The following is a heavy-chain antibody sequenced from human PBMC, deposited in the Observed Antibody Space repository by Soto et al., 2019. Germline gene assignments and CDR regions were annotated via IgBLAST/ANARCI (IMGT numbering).Heavy chain of an antibody. CDR3: ARNQQDIVVVVAVTDYYYGMDV. CDR1: GFTFSSYA. J-gene: IGHJ6*01. CDR2: ISYDGSNK. D-gene: IGHD2-15*01. Sequence: QVQLVESGGGVVQPGRSLRLSCAASGFTFSSYAMHWVRQAPGKGLEWVAVISYDGSNKYYADSVKGRFTISRDNSKNTLYLQMNSLRAEDTAVYYCARNQQDIVVVVAVTDYYYGMDVW. V-gene: IGHV3-30-3*01.